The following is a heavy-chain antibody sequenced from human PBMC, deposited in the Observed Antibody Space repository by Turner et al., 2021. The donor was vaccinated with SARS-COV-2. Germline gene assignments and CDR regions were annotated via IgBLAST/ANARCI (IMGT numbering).Heavy chain of an antibody. Sequence: EVQLLESGGGLVQPGGSVRLACAASGFTFSSYVMSWVRQAPGKGLEWVSSISVSGGSTYYADSVKGRFTISRDNSKNTLYLQMNSLRAEDTAVYYCAKAQLGYYLGVDYWGQGTLVTVSS. CDR2: ISVSGGST. J-gene: IGHJ4*02. D-gene: IGHD3-3*01. CDR3: AKAQLGYYLGVDY. V-gene: IGHV3-23*01. CDR1: GFTFSSYV.